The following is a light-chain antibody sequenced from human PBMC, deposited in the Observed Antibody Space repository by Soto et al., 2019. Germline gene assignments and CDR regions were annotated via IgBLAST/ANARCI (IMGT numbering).Light chain of an antibody. V-gene: IGKV3-20*01. CDR1: QSVSSSY. CDR3: QQYDSSPIT. CDR2: GAS. J-gene: IGKJ5*01. Sequence: EIVLTQSPGTLSLSPGERATLSCRASQSVSSSYLAWYQQKPGQAPRLLIYGASSRATGIPDRFSGNGSGTDFTLTISRLEPEDFAIYYCQQYDSSPITFGQGTRLDIK.